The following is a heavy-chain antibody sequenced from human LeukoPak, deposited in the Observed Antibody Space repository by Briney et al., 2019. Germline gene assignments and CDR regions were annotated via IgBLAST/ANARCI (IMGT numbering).Heavy chain of an antibody. D-gene: IGHD1-20*01. CDR2: IRYDGNKK. CDR3: AKDYGITGTGGAWLDP. Sequence: GGSLRLSCAASGFTFNSYGMHWVRQAPGKGLEWVAFIRYDGNKKYYADSVTGRFTISRDNSKNMLFLQMNSLRAEDMAVYYCAKDYGITGTGGAWLDPWGQGTLVTGSS. CDR1: GFTFNSYG. V-gene: IGHV3-30*02. J-gene: IGHJ5*02.